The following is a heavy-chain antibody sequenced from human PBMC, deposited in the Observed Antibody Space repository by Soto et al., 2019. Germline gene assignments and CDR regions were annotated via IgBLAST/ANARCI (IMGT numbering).Heavy chain of an antibody. CDR3: ATWVDYGNFEGFNF. CDR1: GYSFTDYK. Sequence: ASVKVSCKTSGYSFTDYKLHWVRQAPGQGLEWMGWVDPNGGGSNSAQKFQGSVTMTWDTSITTAYLDLTRRTTNDTATYSWATWVDYGNFEGFNFWGQGTLVTFSS. J-gene: IGHJ4*02. D-gene: IGHD4-17*01. CDR2: VDPNGGGS. V-gene: IGHV1-2*04.